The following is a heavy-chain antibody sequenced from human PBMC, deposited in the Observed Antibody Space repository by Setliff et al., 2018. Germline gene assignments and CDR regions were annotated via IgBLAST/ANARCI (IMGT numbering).Heavy chain of an antibody. CDR3: AKDSYSSNWHYFEY. V-gene: IGHV3-43D*04. CDR2: ISWDGSST. D-gene: IGHD6-13*01. J-gene: IGHJ4*02. CDR1: GFTFDDYA. Sequence: GGSLRLSCAASGFTFDDYAMHWVRQAPGKGLEWVSLISWDGSSTYYADSVKGRFTISRDNSKNSLYLQMNSLRADDTALYYCAKDSYSSNWHYFEYWGQGTLVTVSS.